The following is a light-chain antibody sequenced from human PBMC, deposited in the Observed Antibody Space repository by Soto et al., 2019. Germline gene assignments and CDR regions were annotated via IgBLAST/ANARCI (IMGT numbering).Light chain of an antibody. CDR1: QSISSW. V-gene: IGKV1-5*03. Sequence: ASVGDRVTITCRASQSISSWLAWYQQKPGKAPKLLIYKASSLESGVPSRFSGSGSGTEFTLTISSLQPDDFATYYCKQYNSYPITFGQGTRLEIK. J-gene: IGKJ5*01. CDR3: KQYNSYPIT. CDR2: KAS.